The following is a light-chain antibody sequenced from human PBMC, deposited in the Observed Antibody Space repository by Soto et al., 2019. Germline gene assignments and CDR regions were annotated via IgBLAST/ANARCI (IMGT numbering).Light chain of an antibody. CDR3: CAYATSYTYV. J-gene: IGLJ1*01. CDR1: SSDVGKYNL. CDR2: QGS. V-gene: IGLV2-23*01. Sequence: QSVLTQPASVSGSPGQSITISCTGTSSDVGKYNLVSWYQQHPDKAPKVMILQGSKRPSGVSNRFSGSKFGNTASLTISGLQAEDEADYYCCAYATSYTYVFGTGTKVTVL.